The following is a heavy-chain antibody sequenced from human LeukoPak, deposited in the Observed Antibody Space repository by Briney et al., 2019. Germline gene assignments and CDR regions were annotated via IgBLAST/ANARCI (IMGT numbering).Heavy chain of an antibody. CDR1: RFTFSSYA. CDR2: ISGSGGST. Sequence: GGSLRLSCAASRFTFSSYAMSWVRQAPGKELEWVSAISGSGGSTYYADSVKGRFTISRDNSKNTLYLQMNSLRAEDTAVYYCAKDGKAVAGQLLFDYWGQGTLVTVSS. D-gene: IGHD6-19*01. J-gene: IGHJ4*02. CDR3: AKDGKAVAGQLLFDY. V-gene: IGHV3-23*01.